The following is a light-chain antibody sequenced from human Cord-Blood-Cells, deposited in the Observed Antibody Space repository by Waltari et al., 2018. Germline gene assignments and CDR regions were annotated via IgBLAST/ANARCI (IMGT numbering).Light chain of an antibody. J-gene: IGLJ3*02. Sequence: QSVLTQPPSASGTPGQRVTISGSGSSSNIGSNTVHWYQQLPGTAPKLLIYSNNQRPSGVPARFSGSKSGTSASLAISGLQSEDEADYYCAAWDDSLNGWVFGGGTKLTVL. V-gene: IGLV1-44*01. CDR2: SNN. CDR3: AAWDDSLNGWV. CDR1: SSNIGSNT.